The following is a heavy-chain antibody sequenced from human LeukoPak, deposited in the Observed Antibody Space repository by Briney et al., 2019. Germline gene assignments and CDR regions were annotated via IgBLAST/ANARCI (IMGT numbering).Heavy chain of an antibody. CDR3: ARDRDSSGLRDFDL. CDR2: IYYSGDT. CDR1: GGSINSYY. D-gene: IGHD3-22*01. J-gene: IGHJ2*01. V-gene: IGHV4-59*01. Sequence: PSETLSLTCTVSGGSINSYYWSWIRQPPGKGLEWIGYIYYSGDTNYNPSLKSRVSISIDTSKNQLSLQLSSVTAADTAVYYCARDRDSSGLRDFDLWGRGTLVTVSA.